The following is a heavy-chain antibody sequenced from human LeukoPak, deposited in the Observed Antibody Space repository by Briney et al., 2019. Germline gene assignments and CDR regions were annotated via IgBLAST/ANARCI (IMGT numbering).Heavy chain of an antibody. CDR1: GYTFTTYF. CDR3: ARSRHVSGSYDY. Sequence: GASVTVSCKASGYTFTTYFIHWVRQAPGQGLEWMGVINPSGGNTNYAPRFQGRVITTRDTSRTTVYMELSSLRSEDTAVYYCARSRHVSGSYDYWGQGTLVTVPS. CDR2: INPSGGNT. D-gene: IGHD3-10*01. V-gene: IGHV1-46*01. J-gene: IGHJ4*02.